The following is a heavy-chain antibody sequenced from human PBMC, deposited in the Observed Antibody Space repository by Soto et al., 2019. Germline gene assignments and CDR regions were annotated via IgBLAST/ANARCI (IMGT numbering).Heavy chain of an antibody. J-gene: IGHJ4*02. CDR2: ISWNSGSI. D-gene: IGHD2-21*02. Sequence: PGGSLRLSCAASGFTFDDYAMHWVRQAPGKGLEWVSGISWNSGSIGYADSVKGRFTISRDNAKNSLYLQMNSLRAEDTALYYCAKEVYGGNSRLGLFDYWGQGTLVTVSS. CDR1: GFTFDDYA. CDR3: AKEVYGGNSRLGLFDY. V-gene: IGHV3-9*01.